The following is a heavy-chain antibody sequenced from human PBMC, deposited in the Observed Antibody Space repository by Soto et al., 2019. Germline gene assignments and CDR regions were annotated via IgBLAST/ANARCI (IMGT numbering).Heavy chain of an antibody. V-gene: IGHV4-59*01. J-gene: IGHJ4*02. CDR2: IYYSGST. D-gene: IGHD5-18*01. CDR3: ARDSYNFDD. Sequence: SETLSLTCTVSGGSIRSYYWSWIRQPPGKGLEWIGYIYYSGSTDYNPPLKSRVTISVDTSKNQFSLKLRSVTAADTAVYYCARDSYNFDDWGQGILVTVSS. CDR1: GGSIRSYY.